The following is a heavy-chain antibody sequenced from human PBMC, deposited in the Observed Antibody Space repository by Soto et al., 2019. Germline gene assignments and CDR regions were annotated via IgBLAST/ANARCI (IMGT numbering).Heavy chain of an antibody. J-gene: IGHJ4*02. Sequence: ASVKVSCKASGYTFTGYYIHWVRQAPGQGLEWMGWINPNSGGTNYAQKFRGWVTMTRDTSISTAYIELSRLKSDVTAMYYCARAYPAPSGSYYDYFDFWGQGTLVTVSS. V-gene: IGHV1-2*04. CDR3: ARAYPAPSGSYYDYFDF. D-gene: IGHD1-26*01. CDR1: GYTFTGYY. CDR2: INPNSGGT.